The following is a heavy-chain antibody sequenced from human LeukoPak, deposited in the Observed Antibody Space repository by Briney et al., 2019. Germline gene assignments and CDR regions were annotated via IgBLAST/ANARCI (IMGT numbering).Heavy chain of an antibody. CDR2: LYYSGST. V-gene: IGHV4-59*01. Sequence: PSETLSLTCTVSGGSISSYYWSWIRQPPGKGLEWIGYLYYSGSTNYNPSLKGRGTISVDTSKNQFSLKLTSVTAADTAVYCCARDGTGIAVAGTFDYWGQGTLVTVSS. CDR1: GGSISSYY. D-gene: IGHD6-19*01. CDR3: ARDGTGIAVAGTFDY. J-gene: IGHJ4*02.